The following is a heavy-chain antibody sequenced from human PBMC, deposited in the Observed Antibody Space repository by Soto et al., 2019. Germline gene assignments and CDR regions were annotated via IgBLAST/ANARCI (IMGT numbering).Heavy chain of an antibody. CDR2: IKTKPDDGTI. V-gene: IGHV3-15*01. Sequence: GGSLRLSCAASGLIFSDVWMTWVRQAPGKGLEWVGRIKTKPDDGTIDYAAPVRGRFTISRDDSKNTLYLQMTSLTPDDAGVYYCTTSNLGVDFWGPGTLVTVSS. CDR3: TTSNLGVDF. CDR1: GLIFSDVW. D-gene: IGHD1-1*01. J-gene: IGHJ4*02.